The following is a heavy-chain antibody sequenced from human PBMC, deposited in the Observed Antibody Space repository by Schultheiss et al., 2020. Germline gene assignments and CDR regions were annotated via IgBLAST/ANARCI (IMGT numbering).Heavy chain of an antibody. Sequence: ASVKVSCKASGYTFTGYYMHWVRQAPGQGLEWMGRINPNSGGTNYAQKFQGRVTMTRDTSISTAYMELSSLRSEDMVVYYCARGDSSGEKPNWGQGTLVTVSS. CDR2: INPNSGGT. V-gene: IGHV1-2*05. J-gene: IGHJ4*02. D-gene: IGHD3-22*01. CDR3: ARGDSSGEKPN. CDR1: GYTFTGYY.